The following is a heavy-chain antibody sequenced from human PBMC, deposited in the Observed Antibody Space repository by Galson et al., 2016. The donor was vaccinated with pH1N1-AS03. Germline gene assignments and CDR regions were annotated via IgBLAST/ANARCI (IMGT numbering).Heavy chain of an antibody. Sequence: SLRLSCAASGFSFSSYATSWIRQAPGKGLEWVSYISSSGTTIYYVDSVKGRFIISRDNAKKSLYLQMNSLRTEETATYYCVVHCSTGNCYPSLGQGTLVTVSS. CDR2: ISSSGTTI. CDR3: VVHCSTGNCYPS. CDR1: GFSFSSYA. J-gene: IGHJ5*02. D-gene: IGHD2-15*01. V-gene: IGHV3-11*04.